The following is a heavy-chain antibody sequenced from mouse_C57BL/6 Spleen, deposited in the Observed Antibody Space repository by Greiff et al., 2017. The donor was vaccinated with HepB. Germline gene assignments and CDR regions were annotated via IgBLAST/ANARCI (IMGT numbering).Heavy chain of an antibody. V-gene: IGHV5-9-1*02. CDR2: ISSGGDYT. CDR1: GFTFSSYA. CDR3: TRDLDDGYFDY. Sequence: EVKLVESGEGLVKPGGSLKLSCAASGFTFSSYAMSWVRQTPEKRLEWVAYISSGGDYTYYADTVKGRFTISRDNARNTLYLQMSSLKSEDTAMYYCTRDLDDGYFDYWGQGTTLTVSS. D-gene: IGHD2-3*01. J-gene: IGHJ2*01.